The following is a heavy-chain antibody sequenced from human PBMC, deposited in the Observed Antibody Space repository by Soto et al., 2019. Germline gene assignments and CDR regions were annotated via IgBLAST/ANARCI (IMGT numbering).Heavy chain of an antibody. CDR1: GYSFTSYW. CDR3: ARAIVGAKYDYYYGMDV. CDR2: IYPGDSDT. Sequence: HGESLKISCKGSGYSFTSYWIGWVRQMPGKGLEWMGIIYPGDSDTRYSPSFQGQVTISADKSISTAYLQWSSLKASDTAMYYCARAIVGAKYDYYYGMDVWGQGTTVTVSS. D-gene: IGHD1-26*01. V-gene: IGHV5-51*01. J-gene: IGHJ6*02.